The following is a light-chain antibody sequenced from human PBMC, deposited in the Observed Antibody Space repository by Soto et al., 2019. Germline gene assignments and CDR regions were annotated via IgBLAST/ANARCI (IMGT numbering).Light chain of an antibody. Sequence: EIVMTQSPATLSVSSGERATLSCRSSQSVSNNLAWYQQKPGQAPRRLIYGASTRATGIPDRFSGSGSGTDFTLTIRNLQSEDFAVYYGQQYTNWPPITVGQGTRLEIK. CDR3: QQYTNWPPIT. V-gene: IGKV3-15*01. CDR1: QSVSNN. J-gene: IGKJ5*01. CDR2: GAS.